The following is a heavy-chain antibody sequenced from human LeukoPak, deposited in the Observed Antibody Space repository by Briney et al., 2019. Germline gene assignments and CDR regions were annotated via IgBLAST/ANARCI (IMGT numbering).Heavy chain of an antibody. CDR3: TIVVVIGNYYFDY. J-gene: IGHJ4*02. CDR1: GYTFTNYG. V-gene: IGHV1-18*01. CDR2: ISAYNGNT. Sequence: GASVKVSCKASGYTFTNYGISWVRQAPGQGLEWMGWISAYNGNTNYAQKFQGRVTMTTDTSTSTAYMELRSLRSDDTAVYYCTIVVVIGNYYFDYWGQGTLVTVSS. D-gene: IGHD3-22*01.